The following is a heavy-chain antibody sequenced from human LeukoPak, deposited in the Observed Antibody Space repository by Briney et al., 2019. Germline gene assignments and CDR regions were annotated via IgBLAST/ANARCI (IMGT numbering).Heavy chain of an antibody. CDR3: ARDVRGYYYDSSGYLPLFDY. J-gene: IGHJ4*02. V-gene: IGHV1-18*01. D-gene: IGHD3-22*01. CDR2: ISAYNGNT. CDR1: GYTFTSYG. Sequence: ASVKVSCKASGYTFTSYGISWARQAPGQGREWMGWISAYNGNTNYAQKLQGRVTMTTDTSTSTAYMELRSLRSDDTAVYYCARDVRGYYYDSSGYLPLFDYWGQGTLVTVSS.